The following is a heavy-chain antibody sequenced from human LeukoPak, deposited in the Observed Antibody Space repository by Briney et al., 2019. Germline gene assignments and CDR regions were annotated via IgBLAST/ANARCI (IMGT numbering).Heavy chain of an antibody. CDR1: GYTFTIYY. CDR3: ARGEDYYDSSGYYYGY. D-gene: IGHD3-22*01. Sequence: ASVKVSCTASGYTFTIYYMHWVRQAPGQGLEWMGIINPSGGSTSYAQKFQGRVTMTRDTSTSTVYMELSSLRSEDTAVYYCARGEDYYDSSGYYYGYWGQGTLVTVSS. J-gene: IGHJ4*02. V-gene: IGHV1-46*01. CDR2: INPSGGST.